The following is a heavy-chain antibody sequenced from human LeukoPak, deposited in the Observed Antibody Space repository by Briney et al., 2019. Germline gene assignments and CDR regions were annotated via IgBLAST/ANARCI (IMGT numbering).Heavy chain of an antibody. CDR3: ARVAAAGTGILVTFYYSMDI. J-gene: IGHJ6*03. CDR1: GFTLCDYY. V-gene: IGHV3-11*04. D-gene: IGHD6-13*01. CDR2: ISSSGSTI. Sequence: PGGSLRLSCAASGFTLCDYYMSWIREAPGKGLGWVSDISSSGSTIYYADYVKGRFTISRDNARTSVDLQMNSLRLEDTAVYYCARVAAAGTGILVTFYYSMDIWGKGTTVTISS.